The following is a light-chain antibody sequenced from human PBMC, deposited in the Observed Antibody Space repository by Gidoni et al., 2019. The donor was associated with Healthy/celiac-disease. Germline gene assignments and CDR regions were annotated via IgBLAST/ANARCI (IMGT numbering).Light chain of an antibody. Sequence: DIQMTQSPSSLCASVGDRVTITCRGSQSISSYLNWYQQKPGKAPKLLIYAAYSLQSGVPSRFSGSGSGTDFTLTISSLQPEDFATYYCQQSYSTPYTFGGGSKVEIK. CDR1: QSISSY. CDR2: AAY. V-gene: IGKV1-39*01. J-gene: IGKJ4*01. CDR3: QQSYSTPYT.